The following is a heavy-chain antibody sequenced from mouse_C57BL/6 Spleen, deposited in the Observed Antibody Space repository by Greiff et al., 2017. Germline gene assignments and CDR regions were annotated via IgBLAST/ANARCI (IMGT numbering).Heavy chain of an antibody. J-gene: IGHJ3*01. CDR3: ATYYYGSSPFAY. V-gene: IGHV1-69*01. CDR2: IDPSDSYT. Sequence: QVQLQQPGAELVMPGASVKLSCKASGYTFTSYWMHWVKQGPGQGLEWIGEIDPSDSYTNYNQKFKGKSTLTVDKSSSTAYMQLSSLTSEDSAVYYCATYYYGSSPFAYWGQGTLVTVSA. CDR1: GYTFTSYW. D-gene: IGHD1-1*01.